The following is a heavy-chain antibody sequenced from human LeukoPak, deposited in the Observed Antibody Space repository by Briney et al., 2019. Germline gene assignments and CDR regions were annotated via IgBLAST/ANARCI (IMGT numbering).Heavy chain of an antibody. Sequence: PGGSLRLSCAASGFTFSSFAMSWVRQTPGKGLEWISSISSSGGNTYYADSVKGRFTISRDTSENTLYLQVSSLRAEDTAMYYCAKRDRPCSGDCSAPYYFDYWGQGTLVTVSS. D-gene: IGHD2-21*02. CDR1: GFTFSSFA. CDR3: AKRDRPCSGDCSAPYYFDY. J-gene: IGHJ4*02. CDR2: ISSSGGNT. V-gene: IGHV3-23*01.